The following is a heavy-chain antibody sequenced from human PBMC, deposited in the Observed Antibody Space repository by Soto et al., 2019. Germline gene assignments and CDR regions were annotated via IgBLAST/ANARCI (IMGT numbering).Heavy chain of an antibody. CDR2: IYHSGST. Sequence: SETLSLSCAVSGGSISSGGYSWSWIRQPPGKGLEWIGYIYHSGSTYYNPSLKSRVTISVDTSKNQFSLKLSSVTTADTAVYYCARDRTGEWELLDNGMDVWGQGTTVTVS. D-gene: IGHD1-26*01. CDR3: ARDRTGEWELLDNGMDV. CDR1: GGSISSGGYS. V-gene: IGHV4-30-2*01. J-gene: IGHJ6*02.